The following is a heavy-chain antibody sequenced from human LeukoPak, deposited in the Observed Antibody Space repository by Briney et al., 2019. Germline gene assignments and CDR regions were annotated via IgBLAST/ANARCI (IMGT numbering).Heavy chain of an antibody. CDR3: AILEPREGATTESAFDI. V-gene: IGHV3-48*03. D-gene: IGHD1-26*01. Sequence: GGSLRLSCAASGFTFSSYEMNWVRQAPGKGLEWVSYISCSGSTIYYADSVKGRFTISRDNAKNSLYLQMNSLRAEGTAVYYCAILEPREGATTESAFDIWGQGTMVTVSS. CDR1: GFTFSSYE. CDR2: ISCSGSTI. J-gene: IGHJ3*02.